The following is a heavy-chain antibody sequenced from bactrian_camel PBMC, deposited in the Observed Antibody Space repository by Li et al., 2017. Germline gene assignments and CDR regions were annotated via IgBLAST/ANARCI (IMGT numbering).Heavy chain of an antibody. CDR3: AACRRAAPDWTRMFY. V-gene: IGHV3S55*01. CDR1: TTYTYKNYC. Sequence: VQLVESGGGSVQAGGSLKPSCTVSTTYTYKNYCMGWFRQAPGKERELVSTINSDGMTGYADSVKGRFTISRDNANNTLYLQMNSLKTEDTAVYYCAACRRAAPDWTRMFYWGQGTQVTVS. D-gene: IGHD1*01. CDR2: INSDGMT. J-gene: IGHJ4*01.